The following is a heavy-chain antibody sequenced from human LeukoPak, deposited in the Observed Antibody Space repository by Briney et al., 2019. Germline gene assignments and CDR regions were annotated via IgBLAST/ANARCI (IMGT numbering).Heavy chain of an antibody. D-gene: IGHD1-26*01. J-gene: IGHJ4*02. CDR3: ARDSAYSGSFD. V-gene: IGHV4-34*01. Sequence: SETLSLTCAVYGGSFSGYYWSWIRQPPGKGLEWIGEINHSGSTNYNPSLKSRVTISVDTSKNQFSLKLSSVTAADTAVYYCARDSAYSGSFDWGQGTLVTVSS. CDR1: GGSFSGYY. CDR2: INHSGST.